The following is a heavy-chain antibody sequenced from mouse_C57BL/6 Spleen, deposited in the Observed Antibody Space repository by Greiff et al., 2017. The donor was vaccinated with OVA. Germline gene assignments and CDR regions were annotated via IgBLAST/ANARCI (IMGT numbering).Heavy chain of an antibody. D-gene: IGHD2-4*01. Sequence: VKLQQPGAELVKPGASVTMSCKASGYTFTSYWITWVKQRPGQGLEWIGAIYPGSGSTNYNEKFKSKATLTVDTSSSTAYMQLSSLTSEDSAVYYSARERSYYDYEYAMDYWGQGTSVTVSS. CDR3: ARERSYYDYEYAMDY. CDR1: GYTFTSYW. J-gene: IGHJ4*01. V-gene: IGHV1-55*01. CDR2: IYPGSGST.